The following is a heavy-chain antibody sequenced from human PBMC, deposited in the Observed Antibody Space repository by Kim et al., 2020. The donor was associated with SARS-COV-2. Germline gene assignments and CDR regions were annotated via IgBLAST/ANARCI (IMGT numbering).Heavy chain of an antibody. Sequence: TIYYADSVKVRFHISRDNAKNSLYLQMNSLRAEDTAVYYCARVSVDAFDIWGQGTMVTVSS. CDR2: TI. J-gene: IGHJ3*02. D-gene: IGHD6-25*01. CDR3: ARVSVDAFDI. V-gene: IGHV3-11*04.